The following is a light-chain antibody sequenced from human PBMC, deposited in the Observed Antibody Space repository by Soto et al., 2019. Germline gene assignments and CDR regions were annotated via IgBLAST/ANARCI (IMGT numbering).Light chain of an antibody. CDR2: GAY. CDR3: QQYGSSPPWT. V-gene: IGKV3-20*01. Sequence: NVLPRSPAPLPLSPCERASLSCRAIQCVRSSYLAWYQQKPGQAPRLLIYGAYIRATGISDRFSGSGSGTDFTLTISSLEREDFAVYYCQQYGSSPPWTCGQGTKVDIK. J-gene: IGKJ1*01. CDR1: QCVRSSY.